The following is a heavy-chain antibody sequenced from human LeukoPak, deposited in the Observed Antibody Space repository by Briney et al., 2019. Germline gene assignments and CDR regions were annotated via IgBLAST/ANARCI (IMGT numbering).Heavy chain of an antibody. Sequence: GGSLRLSCAASGFTFSSYAMHWVRQAPGKGLEWVAVISYDGSNKYYADSVKGRFTISRDNSKNTLYLQMNSLRAEDTAVYYCARGGFGLLWFGESYFDYWGQGSLVTVSS. J-gene: IGHJ4*02. CDR2: ISYDGSNK. CDR1: GFTFSSYA. CDR3: ARGGFGLLWFGESYFDY. D-gene: IGHD3-10*01. V-gene: IGHV3-30-3*01.